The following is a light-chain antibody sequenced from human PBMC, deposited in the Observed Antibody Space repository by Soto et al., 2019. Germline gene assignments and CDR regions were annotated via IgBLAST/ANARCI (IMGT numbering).Light chain of an antibody. CDR2: DAS. CDR3: QQYGFSPIS. CDR1: QSISSSY. V-gene: IGKV3-20*01. J-gene: IGKJ5*01. Sequence: EIVLTQSPGTLSLSPGERATLSCRASQSISSSYLAWYQQKPGQAPRLLVYDASTRATGVPDRFSGSGSGPEYTLTIARLEPEDFAVYSCQQYGFSPISFGQGTRL.